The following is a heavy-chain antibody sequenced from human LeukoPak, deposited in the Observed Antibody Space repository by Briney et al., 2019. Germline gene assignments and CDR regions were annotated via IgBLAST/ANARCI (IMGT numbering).Heavy chain of an antibody. J-gene: IGHJ4*02. CDR1: GGSISSSSYY. CDR2: IYYSGST. Sequence: SETLSLTCTVSGGSISSSSYYWGWIRQPPGKGLEWIGSIYYSGSTYYNPSLKSRVTISVDTSKNQFSLKLSSVTAADTAVYYCARAAAAGTRADYWGQGTLVTVSS. D-gene: IGHD6-13*01. V-gene: IGHV4-39*07. CDR3: ARAAAAGTRADY.